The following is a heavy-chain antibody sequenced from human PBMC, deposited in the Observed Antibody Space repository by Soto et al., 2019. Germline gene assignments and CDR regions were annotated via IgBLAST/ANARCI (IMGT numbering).Heavy chain of an antibody. D-gene: IGHD2-21*01. J-gene: IGHJ3*02. V-gene: IGHV3-30-3*01. CDR3: AREGSFPVWAFDI. Sequence: VAVISYDGSNKYYADSVKGRFTISRDNSKNTLYLQMNSLRAEDTAVYYCAREGSFPVWAFDIWGQGTMVTVSS. CDR2: ISYDGSNK.